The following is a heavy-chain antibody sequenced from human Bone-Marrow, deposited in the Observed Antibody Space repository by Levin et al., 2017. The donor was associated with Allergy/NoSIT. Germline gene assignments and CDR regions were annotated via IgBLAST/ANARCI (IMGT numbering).Heavy chain of an antibody. J-gene: IGHJ4*02. D-gene: IGHD2-15*01. CDR3: AKDTLTGLIAMGPATPAFDC. V-gene: IGHV3-23*01. Sequence: QSGGSLRLSCAASGFTFSNYAMSWVRQAPGRGLEWVSGISGTGISTYYADSVKGRFTISRDNSKNTIYIQMNSLRVDDTALYYCAKDTLTGLIAMGPATPAFDCWGQGTLVTVSS. CDR2: ISGTGIST. CDR1: GFTFSNYA.